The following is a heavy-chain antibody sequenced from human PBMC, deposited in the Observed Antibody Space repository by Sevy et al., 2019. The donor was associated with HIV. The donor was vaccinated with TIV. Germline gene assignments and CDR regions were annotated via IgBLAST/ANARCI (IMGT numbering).Heavy chain of an antibody. Sequence: SETLSLSCAVSGGSISSVNWWHWVRQPPGKGRDWIGDIYHSGSTNYNPSLKSRVTISVDNSKNQFSLKLSSVTAADTAVYYCARGGETPRGFDPWGQGSLVTVSS. J-gene: IGHJ5*02. CDR1: GGSISSVNW. V-gene: IGHV4-4*02. CDR2: IYHSGST. CDR3: ARGGETPRGFDP. D-gene: IGHD3-10*01.